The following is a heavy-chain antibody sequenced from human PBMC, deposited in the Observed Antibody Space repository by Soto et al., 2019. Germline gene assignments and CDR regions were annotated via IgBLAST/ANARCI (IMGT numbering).Heavy chain of an antibody. CDR1: GFPFSSYA. CDR3: ARDGGDIVATMTHDY. CDR2: ISYDESNK. D-gene: IGHD5-12*01. Sequence: PGGSQILSCAASGFPFSSYAMHWVRQAPGKGLEWVAVISYDESNKYYADSVKGRFTISRDNSKNTLYLQMNSLRAEDTAVYYCARDGGDIVATMTHDYWGQGTLVTVSS. V-gene: IGHV3-30-3*01. J-gene: IGHJ4*02.